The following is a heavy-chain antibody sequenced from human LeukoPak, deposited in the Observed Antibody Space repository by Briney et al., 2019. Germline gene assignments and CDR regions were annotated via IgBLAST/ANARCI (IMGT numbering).Heavy chain of an antibody. CDR1: GFTFSSYA. D-gene: IGHD4-17*01. CDR2: ISGSGGST. CDR3: AKDLYGDYVVTFDY. V-gene: IGHV3-23*01. Sequence: GGSLRLSCAASGFTFSSYAMSWVRQAPGKGLEWVSAISGSGGSTYYADSVKGRFTVSRDNSKNTLYLQMNSLRAEDTAVYYCAKDLYGDYVVTFDYWGQGTLVTVSS. J-gene: IGHJ4*02.